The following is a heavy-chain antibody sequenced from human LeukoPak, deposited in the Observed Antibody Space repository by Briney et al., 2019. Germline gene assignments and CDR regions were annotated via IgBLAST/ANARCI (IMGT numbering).Heavy chain of an antibody. CDR2: ISAYNGNT. CDR3: AREVRGYSYRFDY. V-gene: IGHV1-18*04. J-gene: IGHJ4*02. D-gene: IGHD5-18*01. CDR1: GYTFTSYG. Sequence: GASVKLSCKASGYTFTSYGISWVRQAPGQGLEWMGWISAYNGNTNYAQKLQGRVTMTTGTATSTAYMELRSLRSDDTAVYYCAREVRGYSYRFDYWGQGTLVTVSS.